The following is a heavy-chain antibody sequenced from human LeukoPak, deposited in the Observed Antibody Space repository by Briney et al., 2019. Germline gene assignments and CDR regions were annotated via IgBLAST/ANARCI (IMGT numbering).Heavy chain of an antibody. Sequence: ASVKVSCKAFGYTFTSYAMHWVRQAPGQRLEWMGWINAGNGNTKYSQEFQGRVTISRDTSATTVYMELSSLRSEDMAVYYCARVVKYSSGPLTDLLPYYFDSWGQGTLVTVSS. V-gene: IGHV1-3*03. CDR1: GYTFTSYA. D-gene: IGHD6-19*01. CDR3: ARVVKYSSGPLTDLLPYYFDS. CDR2: INAGNGNT. J-gene: IGHJ4*02.